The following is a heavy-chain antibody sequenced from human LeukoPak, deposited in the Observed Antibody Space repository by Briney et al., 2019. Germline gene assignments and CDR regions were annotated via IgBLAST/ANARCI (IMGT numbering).Heavy chain of an antibody. D-gene: IGHD1-26*01. CDR3: ARNQIMGATRSPSDY. V-gene: IGHV5-51*01. Sequence: GESLKISCKVSGHSFTDYWIGWVRQMPGKGLEWMGVIFPGDSDTRYSPSFQGQVTISADKSISTAYLQWSSLKASDTAMYYCARNQIMGATRSPSDYWGQGTLVTVSS. J-gene: IGHJ4*02. CDR1: GHSFTDYW. CDR2: IFPGDSDT.